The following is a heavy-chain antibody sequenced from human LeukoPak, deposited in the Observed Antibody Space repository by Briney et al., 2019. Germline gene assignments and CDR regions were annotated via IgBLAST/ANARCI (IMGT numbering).Heavy chain of an antibody. Sequence: GGSLRLSCAASGFTFSSYSMNWVRQAPGKGLEWVSSISSSSSYIYYADSVKGRFTISRDNAKNSLYLQMNSLRAEDTAVYYCARGTKKSVTPVDYWGQGTLVTVSS. D-gene: IGHD2-8*01. CDR3: ARGTKKSVTPVDY. J-gene: IGHJ4*02. CDR1: GFTFSSYS. V-gene: IGHV3-21*01. CDR2: ISSSSSYI.